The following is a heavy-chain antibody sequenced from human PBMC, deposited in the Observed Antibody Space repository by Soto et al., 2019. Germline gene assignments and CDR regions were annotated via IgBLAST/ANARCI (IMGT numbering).Heavy chain of an antibody. J-gene: IGHJ5*02. CDR2: IYYSGST. Sequence: TSETLELTCTVSGGSISSGDYYWRWIREPPGKGLEWVGYIYYSGSTYYNPSLKSRVTISVDTSKNQFSLKLSSVTAADTAVYYCARAIFGVVTILDPWGQGTLVSVS. D-gene: IGHD3-3*01. CDR1: GGSISSGDYY. V-gene: IGHV4-30-4*01. CDR3: ARAIFGVVTILDP.